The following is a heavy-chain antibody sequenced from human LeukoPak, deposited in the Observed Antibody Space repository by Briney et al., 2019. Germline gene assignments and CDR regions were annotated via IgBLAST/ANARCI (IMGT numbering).Heavy chain of an antibody. CDR3: ARAEGYGGELDS. CDR1: RFTFSSYG. D-gene: IGHD4-23*01. J-gene: IGHJ4*02. CDR2: IRFDGSNK. Sequence: PGGSLRLSCATSRFTFSSYGMHWVRQAPGKGLEWVAFIRFDGSNKYYADSVKGRFTISRENSKNRLYLQMNSLRAEDTAVYYCARAEGYGGELDSWGQGTLVTVSS. V-gene: IGHV3-30*02.